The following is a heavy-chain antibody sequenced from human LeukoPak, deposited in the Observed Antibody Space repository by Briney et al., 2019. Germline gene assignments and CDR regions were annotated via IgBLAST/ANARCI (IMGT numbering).Heavy chain of an antibody. D-gene: IGHD3-10*01. V-gene: IGHV3-21*01. CDR2: ISSSSSYI. CDR3: AKVDDYYGSGSYLVDS. CDR1: GFTFSSYS. Sequence: GGSLRLSCAASGFTFSSYSMNWVRQAPGKGLEWVSSISSSSSYIYYADSVKGRFTISRDNAKNSLYLQMNSLRAEDTAVYYCAKVDDYYGSGSYLVDSWGQGTLVTVSS. J-gene: IGHJ4*02.